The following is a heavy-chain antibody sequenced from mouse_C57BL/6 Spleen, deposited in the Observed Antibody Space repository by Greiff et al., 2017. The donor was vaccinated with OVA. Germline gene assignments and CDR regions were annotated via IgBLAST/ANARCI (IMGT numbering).Heavy chain of an antibody. Sequence: EVQLVESGGGLVQPKGSLKLSCAASGFRFTTYAMNWVRQAPGRGLEWVARIRSKSNNYATYYADSVKDRFTISREDSESKLYLQMNNEETEDTAMYYCVRGREGFDYWGQGTTLTVSS. CDR2: IRSKSNNYAT. CDR3: VRGREGFDY. J-gene: IGHJ2*01. V-gene: IGHV10-1*01. CDR1: GFRFTTYA.